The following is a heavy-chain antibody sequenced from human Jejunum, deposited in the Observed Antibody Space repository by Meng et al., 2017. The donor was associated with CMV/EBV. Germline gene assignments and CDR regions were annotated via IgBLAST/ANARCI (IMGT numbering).Heavy chain of an antibody. CDR1: FDDYA. Sequence: FDDYAMHWVRQDPGEGLEWVAGTSSNSGSIGYADSVKGRFTISRDNAKNSLYLQMNSLRAEDTALYYCAKVDSSSYYYYYGMDVWGQGTTVTVSS. V-gene: IGHV3-9*01. D-gene: IGHD6-6*01. CDR3: AKVDSSSYYYYYGMDV. CDR2: TSSNSGSI. J-gene: IGHJ6*02.